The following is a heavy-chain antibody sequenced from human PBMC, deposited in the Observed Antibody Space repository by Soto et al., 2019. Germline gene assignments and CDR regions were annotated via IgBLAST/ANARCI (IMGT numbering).Heavy chain of an antibody. CDR1: GFTCSSYA. CDR3: AKDRVYNYGFYDS. Sequence: EVQLLESGGGLLQPGGSLRLSCAASGFTCSSYAMSWVRQAPGKGLEWVSAISGNGGTRYYADSVKGRFTISRDNSKNTLYLQMNSLRAEDTAVYYCAKDRVYNYGFYDSCGQGTLVTVSS. CDR2: ISGNGGTR. V-gene: IGHV3-23*01. J-gene: IGHJ4*02. D-gene: IGHD5-18*01.